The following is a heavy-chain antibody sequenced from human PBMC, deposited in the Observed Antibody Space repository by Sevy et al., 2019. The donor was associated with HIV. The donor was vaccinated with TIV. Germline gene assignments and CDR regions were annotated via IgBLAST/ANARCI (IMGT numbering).Heavy chain of an antibody. CDR3: AREASLHPSYDYGDYVDHDVVVVIWGYFDY. D-gene: IGHD4-17*01. CDR1: GFTFSSYW. Sequence: GGSLRLSCAASGFTFSSYWMSWVRQAPGKGLEWVANIKQDGSEKYYVDSVKGRFTISRDNAKNSLYLQMNSRRAEDTAVYYCAREASLHPSYDYGDYVDHDVVVVIWGYFDYWGQGTLVTVSS. CDR2: IKQDGSEK. J-gene: IGHJ4*02. V-gene: IGHV3-7*03.